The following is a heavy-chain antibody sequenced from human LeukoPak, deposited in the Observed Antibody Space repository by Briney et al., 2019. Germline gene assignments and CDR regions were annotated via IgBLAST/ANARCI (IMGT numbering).Heavy chain of an antibody. CDR1: GFTFGSYA. V-gene: IGHV3-64*01. CDR3: ARAGGVWGSYRYYDY. CDR2: ISSNGGST. J-gene: IGHJ4*02. D-gene: IGHD3-16*02. Sequence: GGSLRLSCAASGFTFGSYAMHWVRQAPGKGLEYVSAISSNGGSTYYANSVKGRFTISRDNSKNTLYLQMGSLRAEDMAVYYCARAGGVWGSYRYYDYWGQGTLVTVSS.